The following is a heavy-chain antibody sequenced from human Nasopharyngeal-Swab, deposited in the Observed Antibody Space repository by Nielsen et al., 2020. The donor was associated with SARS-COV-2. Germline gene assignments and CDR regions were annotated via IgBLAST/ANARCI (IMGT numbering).Heavy chain of an antibody. J-gene: IGHJ6*02. Sequence: SETLSLTCTVSGGSIGSSSYYWGWIRQSPGKGLEWIGEIKYTGSTNYNPSLKSRVTMSIDPPKNQFSLKLSSVTAADTAMYFCTRGRYLGVYYYGMDVWGQGTTVTVSS. CDR1: GGSIGSSSYY. CDR3: TRGRYLGVYYYGMDV. CDR2: IKYTGST. V-gene: IGHV4-39*07. D-gene: IGHD1-26*01.